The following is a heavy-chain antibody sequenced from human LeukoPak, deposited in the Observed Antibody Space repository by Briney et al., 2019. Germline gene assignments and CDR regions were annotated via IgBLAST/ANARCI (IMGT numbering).Heavy chain of an antibody. D-gene: IGHD3-3*01. Sequence: SETLSLTCTVSGGSISSSSYYWGWIRQPPGKGLEWIGEITYDGSTNYNPSLKSRVTISVDTSKIQFSLNLSSVTAADTAVYYCARGLASGYPPIPFDYWGQGTRVTVSS. V-gene: IGHV4-39*07. J-gene: IGHJ4*02. CDR1: GGSISSSSYY. CDR2: ITYDGST. CDR3: ARGLASGYPPIPFDY.